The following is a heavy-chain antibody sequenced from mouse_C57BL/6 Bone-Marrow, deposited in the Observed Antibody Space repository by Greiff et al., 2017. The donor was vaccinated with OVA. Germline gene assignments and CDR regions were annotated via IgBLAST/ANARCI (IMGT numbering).Heavy chain of an antibody. CDR1: GYTFTSYT. Sequence: VQLQESGAELARPGASVKMSCKASGYTFTSYTMHWVKQRPGQGLEWIGYINPSSGYTSYNQKFKDKATLTADKSSSTAYMQQSRLTSENSAVYYCARWRSGDDAMDYWGQGTAVTGSS. J-gene: IGHJ4*01. CDR2: INPSSGYT. CDR3: ARWRSGDDAMDY. V-gene: IGHV1-4*01. D-gene: IGHD3-3*01.